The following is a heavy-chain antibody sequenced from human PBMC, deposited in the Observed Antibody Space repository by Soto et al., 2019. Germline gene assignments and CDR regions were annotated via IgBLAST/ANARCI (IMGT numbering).Heavy chain of an antibody. CDR3: ARSMGRWFDP. D-gene: IGHD6-6*01. Sequence: SETLSLTCTVSGGSISSGGYYWSWIRQHPGKGLEWIGYIYYSGSTYYNPSLKSRVTISVDTSKNQFSLKLSSVTAADTAVYYCARSMGRWFDPWGQGTLVTVSS. CDR2: IYYSGST. V-gene: IGHV4-31*03. J-gene: IGHJ5*02. CDR1: GGSISSGGYY.